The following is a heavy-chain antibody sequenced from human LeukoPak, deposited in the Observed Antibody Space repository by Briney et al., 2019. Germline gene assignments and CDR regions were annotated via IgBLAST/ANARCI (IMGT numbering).Heavy chain of an antibody. V-gene: IGHV4-34*01. Sequence: SETLSLTCAVYGGSFSGYYWSWIRQPPGKGLEWIGEINHSGSTNYNPSLKSRVTISVDTSKNQFSLKLSSVTAADTAVYYCARGRLGCSSTSCYAGDYYYGMDVWGQGTTVTVSS. CDR2: INHSGST. D-gene: IGHD2-2*01. CDR3: ARGRLGCSSTSCYAGDYYYGMDV. CDR1: GGSFSGYY. J-gene: IGHJ6*02.